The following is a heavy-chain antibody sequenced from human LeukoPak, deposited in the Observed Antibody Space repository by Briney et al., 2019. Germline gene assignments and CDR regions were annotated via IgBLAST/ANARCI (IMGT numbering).Heavy chain of an antibody. CDR2: IYYSGST. J-gene: IGHJ4*02. V-gene: IGHV4-59*01. CDR1: GGSISSYY. CDR3: ARTVNYYDSSGSQGFDY. Sequence: SETLSLTCTVSGGSISSYYWSWIRQPPGKGLEWIGYIYYSGSTNYNPSLKSRVTISVDTSKNQFSLKLSSVTAADTAVCYCARTVNYYDSSGSQGFDYWGQGTLVTVSS. D-gene: IGHD3-22*01.